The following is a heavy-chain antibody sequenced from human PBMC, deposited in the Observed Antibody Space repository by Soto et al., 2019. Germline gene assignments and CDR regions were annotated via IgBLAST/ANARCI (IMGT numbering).Heavy chain of an antibody. CDR2: INASNGNT. D-gene: IGHD6-19*01. V-gene: IGHV1-3*01. Sequence: VKVSCKASGYSFTSYGIHWVRQAPGQRLEWMGMINASNGNTNYAQKFQGRVTITADKSTSTAYMELSSLRSEDTAVYYCLLLRLAPGWGQGTLVTVSS. J-gene: IGHJ4*02. CDR3: LLLRLAPG. CDR1: GYSFTSYG.